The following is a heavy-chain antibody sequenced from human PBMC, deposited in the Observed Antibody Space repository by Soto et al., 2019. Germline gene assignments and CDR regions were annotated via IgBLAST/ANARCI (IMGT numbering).Heavy chain of an antibody. D-gene: IGHD3-22*01. CDR3: ARLNYYDSSGRLSMDV. V-gene: IGHV4-31*03. CDR2: IYYSGST. CDR1: GGSISSGGYY. J-gene: IGHJ6*02. Sequence: SETLSLTCTVSGGSISSGGYYWSWIRQHPGKGLEWIGYIYYSGSTYYNPSLKSRVTISVDTSKNQFSLKLSSVTAADTAVYYCARLNYYDSSGRLSMDVWGQGTTVTVSS.